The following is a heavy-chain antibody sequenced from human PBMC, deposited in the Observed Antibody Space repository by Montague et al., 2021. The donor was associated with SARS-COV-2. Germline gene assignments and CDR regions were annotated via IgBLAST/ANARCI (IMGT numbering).Heavy chain of an antibody. J-gene: IGHJ6*02. Sequence: SETLSLTCTVSGGSISSSDYCWGWIRQPPGKGLEWIGTIYYSGSTYYTPSLKSRVTISVDTSKNQFSLKLTSLTAADTAVYYCARSSGYNYDISYYGMDVWGQGTTVTVSS. CDR1: GGSISSSDYC. D-gene: IGHD5-18*01. CDR3: ARSSGYNYDISYYGMDV. CDR2: IYYSGST. V-gene: IGHV4-39*01.